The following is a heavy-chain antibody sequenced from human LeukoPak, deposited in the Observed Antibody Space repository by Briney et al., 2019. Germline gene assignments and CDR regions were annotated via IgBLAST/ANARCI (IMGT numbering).Heavy chain of an antibody. CDR1: DYSICSDNGYY. V-gene: IGHV4-38-2*02. J-gene: IGHJ4*02. CDR2: IYHSGIT. CDR3: ARPAGRYYYGSGSYYHY. Sequence: SETLSLTCTVSDYSICSDNGYYWGSIRQPPEKGLEWIGNIYHSGITYYNHFNSSLKSRVTISVDTSKNQFSLKLSSVTAADTAVYYCARPAGRYYYGSGSYYHYWGQGTLVTVSS. D-gene: IGHD3-10*01.